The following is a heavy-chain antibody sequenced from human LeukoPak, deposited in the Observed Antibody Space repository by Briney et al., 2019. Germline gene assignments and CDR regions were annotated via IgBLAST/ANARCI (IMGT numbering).Heavy chain of an antibody. V-gene: IGHV3-7*01. J-gene: IGHJ4*02. CDR2: IKKDGSEK. Sequence: GGSLRLSCAASGFSFSDYWMSWVRQAPGKGLEWVANIKKDGSEKHYVDSVKGRFTISRDNAKNSLYLQMNSLRTEDTAVYYCVRDGSSWGNFDYWGQGTLVSVSS. CDR1: GFSFSDYW. CDR3: VRDGSSWGNFDY. D-gene: IGHD7-27*01.